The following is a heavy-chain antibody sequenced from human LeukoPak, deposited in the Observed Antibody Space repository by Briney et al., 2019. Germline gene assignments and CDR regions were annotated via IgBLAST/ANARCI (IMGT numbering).Heavy chain of an antibody. V-gene: IGHV1-18*01. J-gene: IGHJ5*02. CDR3: AYRLRRNWFDP. CDR1: GYTFLNYG. Sequence: ASVNVSCKASGYTFLNYGVTWVRQAPGQGLEWLGWISAYNGNTNYAQKVQGRVTMTIDTFTSTAYMELRSLRSDDTAVYYCAYRLRRNWFDPWGQGTLVTVSS. D-gene: IGHD4-17*01. CDR2: ISAYNGNT.